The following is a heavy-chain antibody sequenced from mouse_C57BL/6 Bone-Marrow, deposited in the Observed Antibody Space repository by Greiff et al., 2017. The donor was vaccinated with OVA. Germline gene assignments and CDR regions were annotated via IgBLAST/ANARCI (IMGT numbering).Heavy chain of an antibody. V-gene: IGHV1-69*01. CDR3: ARDGYYGWLAY. J-gene: IGHJ3*01. D-gene: IGHD2-3*01. CDR1: GYTFTSYW. CDR2: IDPSDSYT. Sequence: QVQLQQPGAELVMPGASVKLSCKASGYTFTSYWMPWVKQRPGQGLEWIGEIDPSDSYTNYNQKFKGKSTLTVDKSSSTAYMQLSSLTSEDSAVYYCARDGYYGWLAYWGQGTLVTVSA.